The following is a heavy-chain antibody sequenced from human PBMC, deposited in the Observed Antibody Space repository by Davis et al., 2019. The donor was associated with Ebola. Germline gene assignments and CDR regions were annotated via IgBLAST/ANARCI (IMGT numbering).Heavy chain of an antibody. Sequence: AASVKVSCKASGYTFTRYGISWVRQAPGQGLEWMGWISAYNGNTNYAQNLQGSVTMTTDTSTSTAYMEVRSLRYDATAVYYCARAVTMVLPSGWFDPWGQGTLVTVSS. CDR3: ARAVTMVLPSGWFDP. D-gene: IGHD3-10*01. CDR1: GYTFTRYG. CDR2: ISAYNGNT. V-gene: IGHV1-18*01. J-gene: IGHJ5*02.